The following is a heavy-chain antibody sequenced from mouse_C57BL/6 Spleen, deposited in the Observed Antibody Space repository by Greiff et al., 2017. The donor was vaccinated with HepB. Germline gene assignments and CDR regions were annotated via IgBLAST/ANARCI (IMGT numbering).Heavy chain of an antibody. V-gene: IGHV5-17*01. CDR1: GFTFSDYG. CDR3: ARLYGSSYRLGYFDY. J-gene: IGHJ2*01. Sequence: EVKLMESGGGLVKPGGSLKLSCAASGFTFSDYGMHWVRQAPEKGLEWVAYISSGSSTIYYADTVKGRFTISRDNAKNTLFLQMTSLRSEDTAMYYCARLYGSSYRLGYFDYWGQGTTLTVSS. D-gene: IGHD1-1*01. CDR2: ISSGSSTI.